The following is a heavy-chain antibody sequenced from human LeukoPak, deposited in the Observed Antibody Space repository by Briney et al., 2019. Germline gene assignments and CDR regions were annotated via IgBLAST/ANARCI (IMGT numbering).Heavy chain of an antibody. J-gene: IGHJ1*01. V-gene: IGHV1-18*01. D-gene: IGHD3-10*01. CDR2: ISSYNGNT. CDR3: ARVDGSAPPYFQH. Sequence: ASVKVSCEASGYTFTSYGISWVRQAPGQGLEWMGWISSYNGNTNYAQKLQGRVTMTTDTSTSTAYMDLRSLRSDDTAVYYCARVDGSAPPYFQHWGQGTLVTVSS. CDR1: GYTFTSYG.